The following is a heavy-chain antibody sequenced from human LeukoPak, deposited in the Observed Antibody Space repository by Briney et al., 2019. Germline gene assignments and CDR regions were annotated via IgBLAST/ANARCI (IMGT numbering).Heavy chain of an antibody. V-gene: IGHV1-2*02. CDR2: INPNSGGT. D-gene: IGHD6-19*01. CDR3: ARDSRSGWGNWFDP. CDR1: GYTFTGYY. Sequence: VASVTVSCKASGYTFTGYYMHWVRQAPGQGLEWMGWINPNSGGTNYAQKFQGRVTMTRDTSISTAYMELSRLRSDDTAVYYCARDSRSGWGNWFDPWGQGTLVTVSS. J-gene: IGHJ5*02.